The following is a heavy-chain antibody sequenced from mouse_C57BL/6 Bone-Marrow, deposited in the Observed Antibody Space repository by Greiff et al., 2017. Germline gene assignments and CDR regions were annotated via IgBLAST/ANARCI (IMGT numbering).Heavy chain of an antibody. CDR1: GYTFTDYY. D-gene: IGHD1-1*01. CDR3: ARDTTVFDY. J-gene: IGHJ2*01. Sequence: EVQLQQPGPELVKPGASVKISCKASGYTFTDYYMNWVKQSHGKSLEWIGDINPNNGGTSYNQKFKGKATLTVDKSSSTAYMELRSLTSEDSAVYYCARDTTVFDYWGQGTTLTVSS. V-gene: IGHV1-26*01. CDR2: INPNNGGT.